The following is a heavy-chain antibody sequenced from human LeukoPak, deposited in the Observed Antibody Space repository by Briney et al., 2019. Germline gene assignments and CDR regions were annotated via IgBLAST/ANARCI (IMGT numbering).Heavy chain of an antibody. CDR1: GFTFNNYG. J-gene: IGHJ4*02. CDR2: ISYDGRSI. V-gene: IGHV3-30*18. D-gene: IGHD2-2*01. Sequence: GGSLRLSCAASGFTFNNYGMHWVRQAPGKGLEWVAVISYDGRSIHYPDSVKGRFTISRDISTDTLWLQMDSLRTEDTAVYYCAKGPLRGTAAAIDYWGQGTLVTVSS. CDR3: AKGPLRGTAAAIDY.